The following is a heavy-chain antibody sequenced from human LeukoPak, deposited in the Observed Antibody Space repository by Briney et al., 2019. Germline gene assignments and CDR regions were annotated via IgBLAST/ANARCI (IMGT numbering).Heavy chain of an antibody. Sequence: GGSLRLSCAASGFTFSSYGMHWVRQAPGKGLEWVAVIWYEGSNKYYADSVKGRFTISRDNSKNTLYLQMNSLRAEDTAVYYCARGGISRAAAGTVHWGQGTLVTVSS. CDR1: GFTFSSYG. D-gene: IGHD6-13*01. J-gene: IGHJ4*02. V-gene: IGHV3-33*01. CDR2: IWYEGSNK. CDR3: ARGGISRAAAGTVH.